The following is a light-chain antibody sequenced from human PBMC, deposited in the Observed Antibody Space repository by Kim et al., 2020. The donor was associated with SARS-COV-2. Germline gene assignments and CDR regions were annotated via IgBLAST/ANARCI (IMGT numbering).Light chain of an antibody. CDR1: SGHSSYA. CDR2: LSSDGSH. CDR3: QTWASGKHCV. J-gene: IGLJ3*02. V-gene: IGLV4-69*02. Sequence: QLVLTQSPSASASLGASVKLTCTLSSGHSSYAIAWHQQHPWKGPRYLMKLSSDGSHSKGDGIPDRFSVSSSGAERYLTISSLQSEDEADYYCQTWASGKHCVCGGCTTRPVL.